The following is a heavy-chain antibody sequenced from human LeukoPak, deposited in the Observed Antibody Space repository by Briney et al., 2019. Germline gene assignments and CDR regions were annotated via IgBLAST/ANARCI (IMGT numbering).Heavy chain of an antibody. D-gene: IGHD3-10*01. CDR1: GFTLSSYS. V-gene: IGHV3-21*01. CDR2: ISSSSNYI. J-gene: IGHJ4*02. Sequence: GGSLRLSCAASGFTLSSYSMNWVRQAPGKGLEWVSSISSSSNYIYYADSMKGRFTISRDDAKHSLYLQMNSLPAEDTAVYYCARARESRQYYFDSWGQGTLVTVSS. CDR3: ARARESRQYYFDS.